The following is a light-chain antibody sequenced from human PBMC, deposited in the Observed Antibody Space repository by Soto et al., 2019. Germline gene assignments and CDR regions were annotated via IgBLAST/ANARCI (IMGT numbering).Light chain of an antibody. CDR3: QQRSNCS. CDR1: QSVSSY. V-gene: IGKV3-11*01. CDR2: DAS. J-gene: IGKJ3*01. Sequence: EIVLTQSPATLSLSPGERATLSCRASQSVSSYLAWYQQKPGQAPRLLINDASNRATGIPARFSGSGSGTDFTLTISSLEPEDFAVYYCQQRSNCSFGPGTKVDIK.